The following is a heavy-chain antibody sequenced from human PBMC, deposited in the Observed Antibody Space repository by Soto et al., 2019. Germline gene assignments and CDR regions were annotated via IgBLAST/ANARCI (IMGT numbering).Heavy chain of an antibody. CDR2: IYPGDSDT. CDR3: VRDLHEPLATDALRVAN. D-gene: IGHD2-8*02. V-gene: IGHV5-51*01. CDR1: GYSFTSYW. J-gene: IGHJ4*02. Sequence: PGESLKISCKGSGYSFTSYWIGWVRQMPGKGLEWMGIIYPGDSDTRYSPSFQGQVTKNSVSLQMSSLRAEDTAVYYCVRDLHEPLATDALRVANWGQGTQVTVSS.